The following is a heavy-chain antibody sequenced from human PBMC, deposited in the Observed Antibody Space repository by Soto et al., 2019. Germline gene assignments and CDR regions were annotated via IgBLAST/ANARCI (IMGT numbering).Heavy chain of an antibody. CDR2: IYYSGST. D-gene: IGHD3-9*01. CDR3: ARHGDLLRYFDWLKGGAFDI. Sequence: QLQLQESGPGLVKPSETLSLTCTVSGGSISSSSYYWGWIRQPPGKGLEWIGSIYYSGSTYYNPSLKSRVTISVDTSKNQFSLKLSSVTAADTAVYYCARHGDLLRYFDWLKGGAFDIWGQGTMVTVSS. V-gene: IGHV4-39*01. CDR1: GGSISSSSYY. J-gene: IGHJ3*02.